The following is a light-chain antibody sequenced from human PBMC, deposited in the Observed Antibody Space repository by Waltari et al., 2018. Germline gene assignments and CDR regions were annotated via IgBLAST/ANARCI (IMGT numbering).Light chain of an antibody. Sequence: QSALTQPASVSGSPGQSITISCTGTTRDVGRYNYVSWYQCHPGKAPELIIYEVTNRPSGVSDRVSGSKSGNTASLGISGLQPEDEADYYCSSYTSIKTPYVVFGGGTKVTVL. CDR3: SSYTSIKTPYVV. J-gene: IGLJ2*01. V-gene: IGLV2-14*01. CDR2: EVT. CDR1: TRDVGRYNY.